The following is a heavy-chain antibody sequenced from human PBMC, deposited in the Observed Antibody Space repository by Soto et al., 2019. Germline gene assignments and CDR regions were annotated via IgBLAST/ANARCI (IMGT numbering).Heavy chain of an antibody. CDR1: GGSISSYY. V-gene: IGHV4-59*01. CDR3: ARGSGQQLSFRI. CDR2: IYYSGST. D-gene: IGHD6-13*01. J-gene: IGHJ3*02. Sequence: SETLSLTCTVSGGSISSYYWSWIRQPPGKGLEWIGYIYYSGSTNYNPSLKSRVTISVDTSKNQFSLKLSSVTAADTAVYYCARGSGQQLSFRIWDQGTMVTVSS.